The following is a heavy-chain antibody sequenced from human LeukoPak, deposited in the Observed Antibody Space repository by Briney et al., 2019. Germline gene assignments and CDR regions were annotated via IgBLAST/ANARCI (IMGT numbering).Heavy chain of an antibody. Sequence: PGGSLRLSCAASGFTFSSYWMSWVRQAPGKGLEWVGCIRSKAYGWTTEYAASVKGRFTISRDDSKSIAYLQMNSLKTEDTAVYYCTRRSLLWFGESPLDYWGQGTLVTVSS. D-gene: IGHD3-10*01. CDR2: IRSKAYGWTT. J-gene: IGHJ4*02. CDR1: GFTFSSYW. CDR3: TRRSLLWFGESPLDY. V-gene: IGHV3-49*04.